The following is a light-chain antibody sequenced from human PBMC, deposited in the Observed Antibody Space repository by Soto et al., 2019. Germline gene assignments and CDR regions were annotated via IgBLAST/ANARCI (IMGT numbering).Light chain of an antibody. CDR3: QQYKSYSQT. J-gene: IGKJ1*01. CDR2: DAS. CDR1: QSISSW. Sequence: DIQMTQSPSTLSASVGDRVTITCRASQSISSWLAWYQQKPGKAPKLLIYDASSLESGVTSRFSGSGSGTEFTLTISSLQPDDFATYYCQQYKSYSQTFGQGTKVDI. V-gene: IGKV1-5*01.